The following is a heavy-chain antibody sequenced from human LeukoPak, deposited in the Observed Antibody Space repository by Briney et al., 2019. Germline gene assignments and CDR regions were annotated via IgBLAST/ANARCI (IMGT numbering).Heavy chain of an antibody. V-gene: IGHV4-59*01. CDR3: ATLTGTTYPYYFDF. D-gene: IGHD1-20*01. Sequence: SETLSLTCTVSGASIRHYYWSWIRQPPGKGLEWIGSLYHSGSPNYNPSLKSRVTISIDTAKNQFSLGLRSVTAADTAVYYCATLTGTTYPYYFDFWGQATLVTVSS. CDR1: GASIRHYY. J-gene: IGHJ4*02. CDR2: LYHSGSP.